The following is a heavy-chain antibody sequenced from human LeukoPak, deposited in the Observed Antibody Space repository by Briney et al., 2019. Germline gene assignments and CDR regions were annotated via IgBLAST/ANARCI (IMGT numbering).Heavy chain of an antibody. V-gene: IGHV3-30*03. J-gene: IGHJ2*01. CDR1: GFTFSSYG. Sequence: GGSLRLSCAASGFTFSSYGMHWVRQAPGKGLEWVSVISYDGSNKYYADSVKGRFTISRDNSKNAPYLQMNSLRAEDTAVYYCARRWYFDLWGRGTLVTVSS. CDR2: ISYDGSNK. CDR3: ARRWYFDL.